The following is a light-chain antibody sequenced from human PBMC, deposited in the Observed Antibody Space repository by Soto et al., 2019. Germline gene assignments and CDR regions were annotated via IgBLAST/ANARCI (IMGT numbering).Light chain of an antibody. CDR2: EGS. Sequence: QPVLTQPASVSGSPGQSITISCTGTSSDVGSYNLVSWYQQHPGKAPKLMIYEGSKRPSGVSNRCSGSKSGNTASLTISGLQAEDEADYYCCSYAGSSTFVVFGGGTKLTVL. CDR3: CSYAGSSTFVV. V-gene: IGLV2-23*03. CDR1: SSDVGSYNL. J-gene: IGLJ2*01.